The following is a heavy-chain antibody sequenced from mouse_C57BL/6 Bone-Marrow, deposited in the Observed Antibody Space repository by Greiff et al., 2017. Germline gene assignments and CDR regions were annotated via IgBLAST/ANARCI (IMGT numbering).Heavy chain of an antibody. CDR2: ISSGSSTI. Sequence: EVMLVESGGGLVKPGGSLTLSCAASGFTFSDYGLHWVRQAPEKGLEWVAYISSGSSTIYYADTVKGRFPISRDKAKNTLFLQLTILRSEDTATYYCARPPYYDGSSYPYAMDDWGQGTTVTVSS. V-gene: IGHV5-17*01. CDR1: GFTFSDYG. CDR3: ARPPYYDGSSYPYAMDD. J-gene: IGHJ4*01. D-gene: IGHD1-1*01.